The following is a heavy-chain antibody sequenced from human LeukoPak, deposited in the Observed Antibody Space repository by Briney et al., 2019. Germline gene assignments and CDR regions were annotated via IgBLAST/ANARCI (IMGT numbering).Heavy chain of an antibody. Sequence: ASVKVSCKASGYTFTGYYMHWVRQAPGQGLEWMGWINPNSGGTNYAQKFQGWVTMTRDTSISTAYMELSSLRSEDTAVYYCARTTVTTWRYYFNYWGQGTLVTVSS. D-gene: IGHD4-17*01. CDR1: GYTFTGYY. CDR2: INPNSGGT. CDR3: ARTTVTTWRYYFNY. J-gene: IGHJ4*02. V-gene: IGHV1-2*04.